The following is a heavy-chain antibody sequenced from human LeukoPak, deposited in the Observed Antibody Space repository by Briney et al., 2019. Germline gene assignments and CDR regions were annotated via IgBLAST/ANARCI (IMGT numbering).Heavy chain of an antibody. CDR2: FDPEDGET. D-gene: IGHD5-24*01. V-gene: IGHV1-24*01. CDR3: ARVLRDGYNFGAFDI. J-gene: IGHJ3*02. CDR1: GYTLTELS. Sequence: GASVKVSCKVSGYTLTELSMHWVRQAPGKGLEWMGGFDPEDGETIYAQKFQGRVTMTEDTSTDTAYMELSSLRSEDTAVYYCARVLRDGYNFGAFDIWGQGTMVTVSS.